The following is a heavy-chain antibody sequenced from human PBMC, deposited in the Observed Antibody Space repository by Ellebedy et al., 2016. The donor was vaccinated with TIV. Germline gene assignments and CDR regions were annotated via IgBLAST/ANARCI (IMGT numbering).Heavy chain of an antibody. Sequence: GESLKISCAASGFTFSSYGMHWVRQAPGKGLEWVAVISYDGRNKYYADSVKGRFTISRDNSKNTLYLQMNSLRAEDTAVYYCASLIVAAGTNNWLDPWGQGSLVTVSS. D-gene: IGHD6-13*01. J-gene: IGHJ5*02. CDR1: GFTFSSYG. CDR3: ASLIVAAGTNNWLDP. CDR2: ISYDGRNK. V-gene: IGHV3-30*03.